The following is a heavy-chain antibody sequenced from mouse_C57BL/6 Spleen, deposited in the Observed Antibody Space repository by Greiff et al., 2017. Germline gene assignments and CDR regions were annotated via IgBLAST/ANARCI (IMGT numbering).Heavy chain of an antibody. V-gene: IGHV1-15*01. J-gene: IGHJ2*01. Sequence: VQLQQSGAELVRPGASVTLSCKASGYTFTDYEMHWVKQTPVHGLAWIGAIDPETGGTAYNQKFKGKAILTADKSSSTAYMELRSLTSEDSAVYYCTRGGLFTTVLDYWGQGTTLTVSS. CDR1: GYTFTDYE. D-gene: IGHD1-1*01. CDR2: IDPETGGT. CDR3: TRGGLFTTVLDY.